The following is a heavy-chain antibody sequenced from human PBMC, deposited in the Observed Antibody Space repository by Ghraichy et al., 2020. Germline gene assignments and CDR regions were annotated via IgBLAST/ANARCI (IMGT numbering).Heavy chain of an antibody. D-gene: IGHD5-18*01. J-gene: IGHJ6*02. Sequence: SVKVSCKASGGTFSSYAISWVRQAPGQGLEWMGGIIPIFGTANYAQKFQGRVTITADESTSTAYMELSSLRSEDTAVYYCAGPGYSYGYFYYGMDVWGQGTTVTVSS. CDR2: IIPIFGTA. CDR3: AGPGYSYGYFYYGMDV. CDR1: GGTFSSYA. V-gene: IGHV1-69*13.